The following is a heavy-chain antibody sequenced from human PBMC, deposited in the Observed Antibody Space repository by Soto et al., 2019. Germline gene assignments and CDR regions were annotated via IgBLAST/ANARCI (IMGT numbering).Heavy chain of an antibody. Sequence: SGPTLVNPTQTLTLTCTFSGFSLSPSGVGVGWIRQPPGKALEWLGIIFWDDDKRYRPSLRSRLTITKDTSKNQLVLTMTNMDPMDTATYYCAHLPWKQLWPRAPVVNWGQGTPVTVSS. V-gene: IGHV2-5*02. J-gene: IGHJ4*02. D-gene: IGHD5-18*01. CDR3: AHLPWKQLWPRAPVVN. CDR1: GFSLSPSGVG. CDR2: IFWDDDK.